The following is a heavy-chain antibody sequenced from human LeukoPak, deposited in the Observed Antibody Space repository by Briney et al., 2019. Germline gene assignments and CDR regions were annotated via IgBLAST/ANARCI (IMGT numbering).Heavy chain of an antibody. CDR3: ARASQYYDFWSGYYPFDY. V-gene: IGHV4-59*11. J-gene: IGHJ4*02. CDR1: GGSISSHY. Sequence: SETLSLTCTVSGGSISSHYWRWIRQPPGKGLEWIGYIYYSGSTNYNPSLKSRVTISVDTSKNQFSLKLSSVTAADTAVYYCARASQYYDFWSGYYPFDYWGQGTLVTVSS. D-gene: IGHD3-3*01. CDR2: IYYSGST.